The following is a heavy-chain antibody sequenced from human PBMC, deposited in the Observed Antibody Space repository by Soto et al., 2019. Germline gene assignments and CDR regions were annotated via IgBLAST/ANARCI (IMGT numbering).Heavy chain of an antibody. V-gene: IGHV4-59*01. CDR1: DGSISSYY. J-gene: IGHJ4*02. CDR2: IYYSGST. D-gene: IGHD5-12*01. Sequence: QVQLQESGPGLGKPSETLSLTCTVSDGSISSYYWSWIRQPPGKGLEWIGHIYYSGSTNYNPSLKSRVTIPVDTSKNQFSLKLSSVTAADTAVYYCARLRWLQIPFLDYWGQGTLVTVSS. CDR3: ARLRWLQIPFLDY.